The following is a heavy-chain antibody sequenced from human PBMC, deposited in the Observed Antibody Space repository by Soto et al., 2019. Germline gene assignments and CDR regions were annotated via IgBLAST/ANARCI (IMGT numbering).Heavy chain of an antibody. CDR2: IWYDGSNK. Sequence: GGSLRLSCAASGFTFSSYGMHWVRQAPGKGLEWVAVIWYDGSNKYYADSVKGRFTISRDNSKNTLYLQMNSLRAEDTAVYYCAREGHIVGAAGTLDYWGQGTLVTVSS. CDR3: AREGHIVGAAGTLDY. J-gene: IGHJ4*02. CDR1: GFTFSSYG. V-gene: IGHV3-33*01. D-gene: IGHD6-13*01.